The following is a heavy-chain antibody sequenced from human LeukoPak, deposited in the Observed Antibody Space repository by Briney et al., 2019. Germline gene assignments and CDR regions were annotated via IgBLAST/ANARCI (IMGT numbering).Heavy chain of an antibody. J-gene: IGHJ6*03. D-gene: IGHD2-15*01. Sequence: GGSLRLPCAASGITLDDYGMSRVRQASGKGPEGVVSINWNCCNNRHSDSVKGRFNIYRDNAKNTLYLQMNSLRAEDTAIYYCAKNGDRGAYCTGGTCYPYFYYYRDVWGKGTTVTI. CDR1: GITLDDYG. CDR3: AKNGDRGAYCTGGTCYPYFYYYRDV. V-gene: IGHV3-20*04. CDR2: INWNCCNN.